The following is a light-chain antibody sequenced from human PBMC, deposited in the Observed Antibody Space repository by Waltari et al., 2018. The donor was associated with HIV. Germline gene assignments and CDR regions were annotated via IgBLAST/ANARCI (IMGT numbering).Light chain of an antibody. CDR1: QSVSGSF. Sequence: EIVLTQSPGTLSLSPGQRATLPCRASQSVSGSFLAWYQHKAGQAPRLLIYGATNRATGTPHRFSGSGSGSDFTLTISRLEPEDFAIYYCQHFDSSTMYTFGQGTKVEIK. CDR2: GAT. J-gene: IGKJ2*01. V-gene: IGKV3-20*01. CDR3: QHFDSSTMYT.